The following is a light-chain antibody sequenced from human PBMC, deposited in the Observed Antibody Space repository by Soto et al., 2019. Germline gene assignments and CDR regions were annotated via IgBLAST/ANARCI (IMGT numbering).Light chain of an antibody. V-gene: IGLV2-8*01. CDR2: EVN. J-gene: IGLJ2*01. CDR1: SSDVGGYNY. Sequence: QSVLTQPPSASGSPGQSVTISCTGTSSDVGGYNYVSWYQQHPGEAPKLMIYEVNKRPSGVPDRFSGSKSGNTASLTVSGLQAEDEADYYCSAFAGSSTLFGGGTKLTVL. CDR3: SAFAGSSTL.